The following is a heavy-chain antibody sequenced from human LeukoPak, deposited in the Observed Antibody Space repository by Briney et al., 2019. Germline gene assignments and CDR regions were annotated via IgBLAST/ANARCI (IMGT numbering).Heavy chain of an antibody. V-gene: IGHV3-23*01. CDR3: AKYGRSGYSSGMDV. Sequence: GGSLRLFCAASGFTFSSYAMTWVRQAPGKGLECVSTISVSGGSTYYAHSVKGRFTISRDNSKNTLYLQMNSLRAEDTAVYYCAKYGRSGYSSGMDVWGQGTTVTVSS. D-gene: IGHD2-15*01. CDR1: GFTFSSYA. J-gene: IGHJ6*02. CDR2: ISVSGGST.